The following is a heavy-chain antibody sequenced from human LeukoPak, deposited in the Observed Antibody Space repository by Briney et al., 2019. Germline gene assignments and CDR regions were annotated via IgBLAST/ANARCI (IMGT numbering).Heavy chain of an antibody. Sequence: SETLSLSCTVSGNSITNGYHWGWIRQPPGKGLEWIGNIHHSGRTYYNPSLKSRVTMSVDTSNNQFSLKLSSVTAADTAVYFCARGPIVMVNDNWFDPWGQGTLVTVS. CDR2: IHHSGRT. CDR1: GNSITNGYH. D-gene: IGHD2-21*01. CDR3: ARGPIVMVNDNWFDP. J-gene: IGHJ5*02. V-gene: IGHV4-38-2*02.